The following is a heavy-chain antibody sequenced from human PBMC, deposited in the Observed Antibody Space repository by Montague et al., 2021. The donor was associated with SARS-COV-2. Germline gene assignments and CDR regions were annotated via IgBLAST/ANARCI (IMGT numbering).Heavy chain of an antibody. D-gene: IGHD3-9*01. CDR1: GGSISSYY. V-gene: IGHV4-59*01. CDR3: ARDSRTNFDWLFPDSGSYYYYMDV. CDR2: IYYSGST. J-gene: IGHJ6*03. Sequence: SETLSLTCTVSGGSISSYYWSWIRQPPGKGLEWIGYIYYSGSTNYNPSLKGRVTISVDTSKNQFSLKLSSVTAADTAVYYCARDSRTNFDWLFPDSGSYYYYMDVWGKGTTVTVSS.